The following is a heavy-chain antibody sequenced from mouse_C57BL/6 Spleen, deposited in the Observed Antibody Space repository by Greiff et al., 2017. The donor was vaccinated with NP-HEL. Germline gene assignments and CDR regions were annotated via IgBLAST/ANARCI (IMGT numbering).Heavy chain of an antibody. Sequence: QVQLKESGAELARPGASVKMSCKASGYTFTSYTMHWVKQRPGQGLEWIGYINPSSGYTKYNQKFKDKATLTADKSSSTAYMQLSSLTSEDSAVYYCARPYYGSHWYFDVWGTGTTVTVSS. V-gene: IGHV1-4*01. CDR3: ARPYYGSHWYFDV. J-gene: IGHJ1*03. D-gene: IGHD1-1*01. CDR1: GYTFTSYT. CDR2: INPSSGYT.